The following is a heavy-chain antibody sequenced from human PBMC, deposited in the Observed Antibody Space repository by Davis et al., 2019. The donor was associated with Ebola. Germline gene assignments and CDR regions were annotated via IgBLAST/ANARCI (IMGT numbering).Heavy chain of an antibody. V-gene: IGHV5-51*01. CDR1: GYSFSNYW. CDR3: ARRPTSKDIAANWFDP. J-gene: IGHJ5*02. D-gene: IGHD6-6*01. CDR2: IYPGDSDT. Sequence: GESLKISCKGSGYSFSNYWITWVRQMPGKGLEWMGMIYPGDSDTRYSPSFQGHFTISVDKSISTAYLQWSSLKASDTAMYYCARRPTSKDIAANWFDPWGQGTLVTVSS.